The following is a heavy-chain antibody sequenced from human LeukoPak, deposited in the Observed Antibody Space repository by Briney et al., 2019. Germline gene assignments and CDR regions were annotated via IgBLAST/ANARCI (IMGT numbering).Heavy chain of an antibody. D-gene: IGHD3-22*01. Sequence: SETLSLTCAVYGGSFSGYYWSWIRQPPGKGLEWIGEINHSGSTNYNPSLKSRVTISVDTSKNQFSLKLSSVTAADTAVYYCARGQDDTMMPFDYWGQGTLVAVSS. CDR1: GGSFSGYY. J-gene: IGHJ4*02. CDR2: INHSGST. CDR3: ARGQDDTMMPFDY. V-gene: IGHV4-34*01.